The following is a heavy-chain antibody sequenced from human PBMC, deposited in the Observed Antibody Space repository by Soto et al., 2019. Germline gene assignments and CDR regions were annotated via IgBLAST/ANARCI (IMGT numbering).Heavy chain of an antibody. J-gene: IGHJ6*03. D-gene: IGHD3-16*01. CDR1: GFTFDQYT. V-gene: IGHV3-9*01. Sequence: GGALRLSCAASGFTFDQYTMHWVRQAPGKGLEWVSSITWHSGTIGYADSVKGRFTISRDNAKNSLYLQMNSLRGEDTALYYCAKEMITFGDFNYYYMDVWGNGTTVTAP. CDR2: ITWHSGTI. CDR3: AKEMITFGDFNYYYMDV.